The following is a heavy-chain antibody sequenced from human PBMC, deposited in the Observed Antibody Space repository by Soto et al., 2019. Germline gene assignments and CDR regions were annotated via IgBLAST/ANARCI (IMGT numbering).Heavy chain of an antibody. CDR2: IYYSGST. Sequence: QVQLQESGPGLVKPSQTLSLTCSVSGGSISSRYYYWSWIRQPPGKGLEWIGYIYYSGSTYYNPSLKSRLTISLDTSKNQFSLKLSSVTVADTAVYYCARDTHGDYGTRYYYGMDVWGQGTTVTVSS. J-gene: IGHJ6*02. CDR1: GGSISSRYYY. D-gene: IGHD4-17*01. V-gene: IGHV4-30-4*01. CDR3: ARDTHGDYGTRYYYGMDV.